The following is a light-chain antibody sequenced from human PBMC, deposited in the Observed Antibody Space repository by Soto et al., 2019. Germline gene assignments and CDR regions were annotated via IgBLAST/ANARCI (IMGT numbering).Light chain of an antibody. CDR3: QQYNSYRRT. J-gene: IGKJ1*01. CDR2: KAS. V-gene: IGKV1-5*03. CDR1: QSISSW. Sequence: DIQMTQSPSTLSASVGDRVTITCRASQSISSWLAWYQQKPGKAPKLLIYKASSLESGVPSRFSGSGSGTESTLTISSLQPDDFETYYCQQYNSYRRTFGQGTKVEIK.